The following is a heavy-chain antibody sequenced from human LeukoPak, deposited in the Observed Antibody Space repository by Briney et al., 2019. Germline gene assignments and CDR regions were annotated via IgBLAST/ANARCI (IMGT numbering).Heavy chain of an antibody. J-gene: IGHJ4*02. CDR1: GFTVSSNY. V-gene: IGHV3-21*01. Sequence: GGSLRLSCAASGFTVSSNYMSWVRQAPGKGLEWVSSISSSSSYIYYADSVKGRFTISRDNAKNSLYLQMNSLRAEDTAVYYCARFEAWRGSFDCWGQGTLVTVSS. D-gene: IGHD3-3*01. CDR3: ARFEAWRGSFDC. CDR2: ISSSSSYI.